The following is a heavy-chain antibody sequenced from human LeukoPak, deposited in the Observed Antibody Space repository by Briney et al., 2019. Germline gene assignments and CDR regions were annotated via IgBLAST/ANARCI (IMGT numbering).Heavy chain of an antibody. J-gene: IGHJ4*02. V-gene: IGHV4-39*01. CDR2: IYYSGST. CDR1: GGSISSSSYY. CDR3: ATRSGYYVGYRYFDY. D-gene: IGHD3-22*01. Sequence: PSETLSLTCTVSGGSISSSSYYWGWIRQPPGKGLEWIGSIYYSGSTYYNPSLKSRVTISVDTSKNQFSLKLSSVTAADTAVYYCATRSGYYVGYRYFDYWGQGTLVTVSS.